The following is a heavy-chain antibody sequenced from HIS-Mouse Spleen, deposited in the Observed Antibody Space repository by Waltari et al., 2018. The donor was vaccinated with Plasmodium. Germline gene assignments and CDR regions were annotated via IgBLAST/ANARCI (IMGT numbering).Heavy chain of an antibody. J-gene: IGHJ4*02. CDR1: GGSFSGYY. Sequence: QVQLQQWGAGLLKPSETLSLTCAVYGGSFSGYYWSWIRQPPGKGLEWIGEINHSGRTNYNPSLKSRVTISVDTSKNQFSLKLSSVTAADTAVYYCARGHYSSSYHFDYWGQGTLVTVSS. CDR2: INHSGRT. D-gene: IGHD6-13*01. CDR3: ARGHYSSSYHFDY. V-gene: IGHV4-34*01.